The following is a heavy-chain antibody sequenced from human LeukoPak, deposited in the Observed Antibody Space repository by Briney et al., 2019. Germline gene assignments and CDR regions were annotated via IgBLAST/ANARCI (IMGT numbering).Heavy chain of an antibody. V-gene: IGHV3-30-3*01. Sequence: GGSLRLSCATSGFTFSTYWMSWVRQAPGKGLEWVAVISYDGSNKYYADSVKGRFTISRDNSKNTLYLQMNSLRAEDTAVYYCAREAPTYSSSSIRREGYFDYWGQGTLVTVSS. J-gene: IGHJ4*02. D-gene: IGHD6-6*01. CDR3: AREAPTYSSSSIRREGYFDY. CDR2: ISYDGSNK. CDR1: GFTFSTYW.